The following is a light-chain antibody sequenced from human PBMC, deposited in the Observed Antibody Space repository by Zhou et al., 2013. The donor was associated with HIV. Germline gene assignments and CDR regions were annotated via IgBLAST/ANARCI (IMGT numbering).Light chain of an antibody. Sequence: DIQMTQSPSSLSASVGARVTITCRASQSISTYVNWYEQKPGKAPKLLIYAASSLQSGVPSRFSGSGSGTDFTLTISGPQPVDFATYYCQQSYSTPRTFGQGTRLEIK. CDR3: QQSYSTPRT. J-gene: IGKJ5*01. CDR2: AAS. V-gene: IGKV1-39*01. CDR1: QSISTY.